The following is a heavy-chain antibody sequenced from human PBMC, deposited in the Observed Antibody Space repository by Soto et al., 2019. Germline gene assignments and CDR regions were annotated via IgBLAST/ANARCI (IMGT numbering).Heavy chain of an antibody. V-gene: IGHV4-39*01. D-gene: IGHD3-10*01. Sequence: SETLSLTCTVSGGSISSSSYYWGWIRQPPGKGLEWIGSIYYSGSTYYNPSLKSRVTISVDTSKNQFSLKLSSVTAADTAVYYCARRYYGSGSYSFVDWGQGTLVTVSS. CDR1: GGSISSSSYY. CDR2: IYYSGST. J-gene: IGHJ4*02. CDR3: ARRYYGSGSYSFVD.